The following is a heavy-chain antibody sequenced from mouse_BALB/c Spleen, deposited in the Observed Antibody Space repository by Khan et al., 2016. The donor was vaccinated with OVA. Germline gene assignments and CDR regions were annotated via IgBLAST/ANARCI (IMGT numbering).Heavy chain of an antibody. CDR3: AKYDGNYGWYFDV. Sequence: QVRLQQSGPGLVAPSQSLSITCTVSGFSLTSYGVHWVRQPPGKGLEWLGVIWTGGSTNYNSALMSRLSISKDNSKSQVFLKMNSLQTDDTAMYYCAKYDGNYGWYFDVWGAGTTVTVSS. CDR2: IWTGGST. V-gene: IGHV2-9*02. J-gene: IGHJ1*01. D-gene: IGHD2-1*01. CDR1: GFSLTSYG.